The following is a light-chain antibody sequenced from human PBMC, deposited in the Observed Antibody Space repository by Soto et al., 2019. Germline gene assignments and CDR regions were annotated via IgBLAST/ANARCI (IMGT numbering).Light chain of an antibody. Sequence: SYELIQPPSVSVSPGQTARITCSGDALPKQYAYWYQQKPGQAPVLVIYKDSERPSGIPERFSGSSSGTTVTLTISGVQAVDEADYYCQSADSSGTRVFGVGTQLTVL. CDR1: ALPKQY. CDR2: KDS. J-gene: IGLJ3*02. V-gene: IGLV3-25*01. CDR3: QSADSSGTRV.